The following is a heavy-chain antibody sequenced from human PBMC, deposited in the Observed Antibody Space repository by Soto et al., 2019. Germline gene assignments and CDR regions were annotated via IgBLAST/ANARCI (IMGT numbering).Heavy chain of an antibody. CDR3: ATVATNSYNWLDP. CDR1: GFTFNTYW. CDR2: INSDGTKT. D-gene: IGHD5-12*01. Sequence: EVQLVESGGTLVQPGGSLRLSCAASGFTFNTYWMHWVRQAPGKGLVWVSRINSDGTKTTYADSVKGRFTISRDNAKNTVYLQMNRLRAEDTAMYYCATVATNSYNWLDPWGQGTLVTVSS. V-gene: IGHV3-74*01. J-gene: IGHJ5*02.